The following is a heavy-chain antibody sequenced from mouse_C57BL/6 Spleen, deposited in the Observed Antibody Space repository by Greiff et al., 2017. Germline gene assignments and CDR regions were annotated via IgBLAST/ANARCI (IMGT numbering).Heavy chain of an antibody. Sequence: EVQLVESGGDLVKPGGSLKLSCAASGFTFSSYGMSWVRQTPDKRLEWVATISSGGSYTYYPDSVKGRFTISRDNAKNTLYLQMSSLKSEDTAMYYCARLLRDYFDYWGQGTTLTVSS. J-gene: IGHJ2*01. CDR1: GFTFSSYG. CDR2: ISSGGSYT. CDR3: ARLLRDYFDY. D-gene: IGHD1-1*01. V-gene: IGHV5-6*01.